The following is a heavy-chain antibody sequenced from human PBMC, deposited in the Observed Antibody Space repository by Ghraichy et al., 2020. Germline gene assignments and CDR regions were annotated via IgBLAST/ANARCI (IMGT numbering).Heavy chain of an antibody. CDR3: ATDAYGFWSGGYNEY. D-gene: IGHD3-3*01. Sequence: GGSLRLSCAASGFTFNKSWMSWVRQAPGKGLEWVGRVNSKISGGSIEYTAPVKCSFTISRDDSKNTMYLEMNSLTIEDTAVYYCATDAYGFWSGGYNEYWGQGTLVTFSS. V-gene: IGHV3-15*01. J-gene: IGHJ4*02. CDR1: GFTFNKSW. CDR2: VNSKISGGSI.